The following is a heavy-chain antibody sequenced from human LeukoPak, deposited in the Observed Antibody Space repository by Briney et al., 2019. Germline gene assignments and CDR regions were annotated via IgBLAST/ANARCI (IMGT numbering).Heavy chain of an antibody. V-gene: IGHV4-59*01. CDR3: ARGRAGRDAFDI. D-gene: IGHD6-19*01. CDR2: IYYSGST. J-gene: IGHJ3*02. CDR1: GGSISSYY. Sequence: SETLSLTCTVSGGSISSYYWSWIRQPPGKGLEWIGYIYYSGSTNYNPSLKSRVTISVDTSKNQFSLKLSSVTAADTAVYYCARGRAGRDAFDIWGQGTMVTVSS.